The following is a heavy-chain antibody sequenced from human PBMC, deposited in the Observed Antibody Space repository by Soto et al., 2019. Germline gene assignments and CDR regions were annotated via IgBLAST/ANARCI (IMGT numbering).Heavy chain of an antibody. Sequence: GGSLRLSCAASGFTFSSYWMSWVRQAPGKGLEWVANIKQDGSEKYYVDSVKGRFTISRDNAKNSLYLQMNSLKAEATAVYYCARVPGRRRWLHFDYWGQGTLVTVSS. V-gene: IGHV3-7*05. D-gene: IGHD5-12*01. CDR1: GFTFSSYW. J-gene: IGHJ4*02. CDR3: ARVPGRRRWLHFDY. CDR2: IKQDGSEK.